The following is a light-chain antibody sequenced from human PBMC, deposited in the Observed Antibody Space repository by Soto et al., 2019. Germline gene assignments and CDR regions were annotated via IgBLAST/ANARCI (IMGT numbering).Light chain of an antibody. Sequence: DIQLTQSPSFLSASVGDRVTITCRASQGISTYLACYQQKPGKAPKLLISSASTLQSWVPSRFSGSGSGTEFTLTISSLQPEDFATYYCQQLKSYPPPFGGATKLEVK. CDR2: SAS. V-gene: IGKV1-9*01. J-gene: IGKJ4*01. CDR3: QQLKSYPPP. CDR1: QGISTY.